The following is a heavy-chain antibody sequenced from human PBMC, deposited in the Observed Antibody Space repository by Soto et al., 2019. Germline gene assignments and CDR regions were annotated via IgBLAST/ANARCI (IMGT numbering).Heavy chain of an antibody. Sequence: ETLSLTCIVSGGSITRNNHYWGWIRQSPGKGLEWIGSILYSGSTNYNPSLKSRLTISVDTSKNQFSLRLSSVTAADTAVYYCAREIMPLTNDWYFLLWGRGTLVTAPQ. J-gene: IGHJ2*01. D-gene: IGHD4-17*01. CDR2: ILYSGST. V-gene: IGHV4-39*07. CDR1: GGSITRNNHY. CDR3: AREIMPLTNDWYFLL.